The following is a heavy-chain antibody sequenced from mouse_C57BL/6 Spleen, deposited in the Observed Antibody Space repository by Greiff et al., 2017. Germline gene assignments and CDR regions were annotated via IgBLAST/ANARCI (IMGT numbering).Heavy chain of an antibody. CDR2: IDPSDSYT. J-gene: IGHJ2*01. V-gene: IGHV1-69*01. Sequence: VQLQQPGAELVMPGASVKLSCKASGYTFTSYWMHWVKQRPGQGLEWIGEIDPSDSYTNYNQKFKGKSTLTVDKSSSTAYMQLSSLTSEDSAVYYCALYCYGSSSFDYWGQGTTLTVSS. CDR1: GYTFTSYW. CDR3: ALYCYGSSSFDY. D-gene: IGHD1-1*01.